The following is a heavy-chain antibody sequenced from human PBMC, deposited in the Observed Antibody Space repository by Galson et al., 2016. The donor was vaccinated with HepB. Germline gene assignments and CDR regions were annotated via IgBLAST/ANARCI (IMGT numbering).Heavy chain of an antibody. D-gene: IGHD3-22*01. V-gene: IGHV3-30*18. J-gene: IGHJ2*01. CDR2: ISYDGSNK. CDR3: AKYLNLHYYDIGYFDL. Sequence: SLRLSCAASGFTFSSYGMHWVRQAPGKGLEWVATISYDGSNKFYADSVKGRFTISRDNSKNTLYLQMNSLRAEDTAVYFCAKYLNLHYYDIGYFDLWGRGTLVTVSS. CDR1: GFTFSSYG.